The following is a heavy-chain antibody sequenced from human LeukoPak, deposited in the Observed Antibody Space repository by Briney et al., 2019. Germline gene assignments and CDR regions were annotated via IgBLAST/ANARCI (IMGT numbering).Heavy chain of an antibody. CDR1: GGTFSSYA. CDR2: IIPIFGTE. CDR3: ARDRSLVQAENYGETPYCFDY. V-gene: IGHV1-69*13. J-gene: IGHJ4*02. D-gene: IGHD4-17*01. Sequence: SLKVSSTASGGTFSSYAISCVRQAPGQGLEWMGGIIPIFGTENYAQKFQGRVTITADESTSTAYMELSSVRSEDTAVYYCARDRSLVQAENYGETPYCFDYWGQGTLVTVSS.